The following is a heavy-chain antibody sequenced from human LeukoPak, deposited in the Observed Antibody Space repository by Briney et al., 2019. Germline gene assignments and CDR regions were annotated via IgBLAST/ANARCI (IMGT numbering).Heavy chain of an antibody. CDR2: INHSGST. D-gene: IGHD3-3*01. V-gene: IGHV4-34*01. Sequence: SETLSLTCAVYGGSFSGYYWSWIRQPPGKGLEWIGEINHSGSTNYNPSLKSRVTISVDTSKNQFSLKLSSVTAADTAVYYCARGSDFWGGYFDYWGQGTLVTVSS. J-gene: IGHJ4*02. CDR3: ARGSDFWGGYFDY. CDR1: GGSFSGYY.